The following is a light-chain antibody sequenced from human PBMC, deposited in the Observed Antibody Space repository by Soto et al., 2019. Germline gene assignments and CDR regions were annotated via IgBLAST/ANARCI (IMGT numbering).Light chain of an antibody. CDR3: QQSYSTPPT. J-gene: IGKJ1*01. Sequence: DIQMTQSPSSLSASVGDRVSITCRASPSISSYLNWYQQKPGKAPKLLIYAASSLQSGVPSRFSGSGSGTDFTLTISSLQPEDFATYHCQQSYSTPPTFGQGTKVDI. CDR1: PSISSY. V-gene: IGKV1-39*01. CDR2: AAS.